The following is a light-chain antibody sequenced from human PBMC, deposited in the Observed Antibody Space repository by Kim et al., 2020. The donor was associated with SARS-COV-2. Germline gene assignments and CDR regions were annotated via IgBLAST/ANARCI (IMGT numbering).Light chain of an antibody. V-gene: IGLV3-9*01. CDR1: NIGTKN. Sequence: SVARGQTARITCGGNNIGTKNVHWFQQKPCQAPVLVICGDSNRPSGIPERFSGSNSGNTATLTISRAQPGDEADYYCQVWDSSTGVFGGGTQLTVL. J-gene: IGLJ3*02. CDR3: QVWDSSTGV. CDR2: GDS.